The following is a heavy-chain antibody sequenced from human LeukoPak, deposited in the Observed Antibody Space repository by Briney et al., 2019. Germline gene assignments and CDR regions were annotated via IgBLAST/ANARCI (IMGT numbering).Heavy chain of an antibody. J-gene: IGHJ4*02. CDR2: ITPMFGTP. V-gene: IGHV1-69*13. CDR1: GGTFSSYD. Sequence: SVKVSCKASGGTFSSYDISWVRQAPGQGLEWMGGITPMFGTPNYAQKFQGRVTITADESTSTVYMELSSLRSEDTAVYYCARGWLAETTVVTPYNYWGQGTLVAVSS. CDR3: ARGWLAETTVVTPYNY. D-gene: IGHD4-23*01.